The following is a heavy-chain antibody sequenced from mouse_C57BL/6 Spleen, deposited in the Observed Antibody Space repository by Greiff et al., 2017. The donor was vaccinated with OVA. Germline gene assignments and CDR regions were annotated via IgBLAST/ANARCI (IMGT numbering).Heavy chain of an antibody. V-gene: IGHV6-3*01. CDR2: IRLKSDNYAT. D-gene: IGHD1-1*01. Sequence: EVKLQESGGGLVQPGGSMKLSCVASGFTFSNYWMNWVRQSPEKGLEWVAQIRLKSDNYATHYAESVKGRFTISRDDSKSSVYLQMNNLRAEDTGIYYSPEGSPTTGYAMDYWGQGTSVTVSS. CDR1: GFTFSNYW. J-gene: IGHJ4*01. CDR3: PEGSPTTGYAMDY.